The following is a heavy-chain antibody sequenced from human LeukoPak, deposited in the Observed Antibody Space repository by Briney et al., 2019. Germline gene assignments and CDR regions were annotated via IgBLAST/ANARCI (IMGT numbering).Heavy chain of an antibody. D-gene: IGHD3-10*01. Sequence: PSETLSLTCAVYGGSFSGYYWSWIRQPPGKGLEWIGEINHSGSTNYNPSLKSRVTISVDTSKNQFSLKLSSVTAADTAVYHCARGSHYYGSGSFPNFDYWGQGTLVTVSS. CDR3: ARGSHYYGSGSFPNFDY. CDR2: INHSGST. J-gene: IGHJ4*02. CDR1: GGSFSGYY. V-gene: IGHV4-34*01.